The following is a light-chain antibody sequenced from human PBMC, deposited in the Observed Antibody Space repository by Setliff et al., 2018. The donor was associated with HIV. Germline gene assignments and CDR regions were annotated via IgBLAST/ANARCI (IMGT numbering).Light chain of an antibody. CDR1: SSDVGGYNY. CDR2: EVT. V-gene: IGLV2-8*01. J-gene: IGLJ1*01. CDR3: SSYSSTSTLYV. Sequence: QSVLTQPPSASGSPGQSVTISCTGTSSDVGGYNYVSWYQQHPGKAPKLMIYEVTKRPSRVPDRFSGSKSGNTASLTISGLQAEDEADYYCSSYSSTSTLYVFGTGTKVTVL.